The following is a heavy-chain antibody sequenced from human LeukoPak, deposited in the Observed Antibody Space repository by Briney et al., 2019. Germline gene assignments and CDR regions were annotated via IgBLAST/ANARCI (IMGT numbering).Heavy chain of an antibody. V-gene: IGHV1-18*01. CDR3: ATLTIFGVVKIRGNWFDP. CDR1: GYTFTSYG. D-gene: IGHD3-3*01. Sequence: GASVKVSCKASGYTFTSYGISWVRQAPGQGLEWMGWISAYNGNTNYAQKFQGRVTMTRDTSISTAYMELSRLRSDDTAVYYCATLTIFGVVKIRGNWFDPWGQGTLVTVSS. CDR2: ISAYNGNT. J-gene: IGHJ5*02.